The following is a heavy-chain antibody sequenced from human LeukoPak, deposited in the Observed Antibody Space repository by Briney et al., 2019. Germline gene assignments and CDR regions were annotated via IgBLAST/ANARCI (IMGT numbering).Heavy chain of an antibody. J-gene: IGHJ3*02. Sequence: GGSLRLSCAASGFTFSSYAMSWVRQAPGKGLEWVSAISGSGGSTYYADSVKGRFTISRDNSKNTLYLQMNSLRAEDTAVYYYAKDRGSSSSKGGDAFDIWGQGTMVTVSS. CDR3: AKDRGSSSSKGGDAFDI. V-gene: IGHV3-23*01. D-gene: IGHD6-6*01. CDR1: GFTFSSYA. CDR2: ISGSGGST.